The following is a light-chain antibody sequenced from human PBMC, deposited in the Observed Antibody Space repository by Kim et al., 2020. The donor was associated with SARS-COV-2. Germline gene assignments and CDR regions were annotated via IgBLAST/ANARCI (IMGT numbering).Light chain of an antibody. V-gene: IGLV2-14*03. CDR2: DVN. J-gene: IGLJ3*02. CDR1: RSDVCGYND. Sequence: GHLITISCTGTRSDVCGYNDVSWYQQHPGKAPKLMIYDVNNRPSGISNRFSGSKSGNTASLTISGLQAEDEADYYCSSYASSITWVFGGGTKVTVL. CDR3: SSYASSITWV.